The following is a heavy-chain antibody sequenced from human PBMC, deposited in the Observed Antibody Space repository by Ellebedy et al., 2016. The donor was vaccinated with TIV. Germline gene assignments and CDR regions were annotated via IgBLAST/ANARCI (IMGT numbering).Heavy chain of an antibody. J-gene: IGHJ5*02. CDR2: ITPSSSYR. V-gene: IGHV3-11*06. CDR3: AAGSREYWFDP. D-gene: IGHD3-10*01. Sequence: GESLKISCAASGFTFSDYYMSWIRQAPGKGLEWISNITPSSSYRKYADSGKGRFTISRDNAKNLLYLQMNTLGVEDTAVYYCAAGSREYWFDPWGQGTLVTVSS. CDR1: GFTFSDYY.